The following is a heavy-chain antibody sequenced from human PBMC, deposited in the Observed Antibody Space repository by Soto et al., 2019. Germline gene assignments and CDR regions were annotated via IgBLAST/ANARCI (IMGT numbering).Heavy chain of an antibody. J-gene: IGHJ4*02. V-gene: IGHV1-18*01. Sequence: ASVKVSCKASGYTFTNYGISWVRQAPGQGLEWMGWIHPKNGNTKGARKFQGRVTMTTDTSTSTAYMELRSLRSDDTAVYYCAKEYCDSSRCYLTDYWGQGALVTVSS. CDR2: IHPKNGNT. CDR1: GYTFTNYG. CDR3: AKEYCDSSRCYLTDY. D-gene: IGHD2-2*01.